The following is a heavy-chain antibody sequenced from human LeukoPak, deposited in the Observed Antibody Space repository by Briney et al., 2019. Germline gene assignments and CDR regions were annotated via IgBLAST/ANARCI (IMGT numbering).Heavy chain of an antibody. CDR3: ARSKGYLDY. J-gene: IGHJ4*02. V-gene: IGHV1-2*02. CDR1: GYTFTGYY. Sequence: SVKVSCKASGYTFTGYYMHWVRQAPGQGLEWMGWINPNSGGTNYAQKFQGRVTMTRNTSISTAYMELSSLRSEDTAVYYCARSKGYLDYWGQGTLVTVSS. CDR2: INPNSGGT.